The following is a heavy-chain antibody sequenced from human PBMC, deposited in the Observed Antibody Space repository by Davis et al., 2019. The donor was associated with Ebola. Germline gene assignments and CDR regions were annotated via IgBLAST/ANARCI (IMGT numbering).Heavy chain of an antibody. V-gene: IGHV1-8*01. Sequence: ASVPVSCMASGYTFTSYDIIWVRQPTGPGLELLGWMNPNSGNTGYAQKFQGRVTMTRNTSISTAYMELSSLRSEDTAVYYCARLPYDYGDLYYYYGMDVWGQGTTVTVSS. CDR1: GYTFTSYD. D-gene: IGHD4-17*01. CDR2: MNPNSGNT. CDR3: ARLPYDYGDLYYYYGMDV. J-gene: IGHJ6*02.